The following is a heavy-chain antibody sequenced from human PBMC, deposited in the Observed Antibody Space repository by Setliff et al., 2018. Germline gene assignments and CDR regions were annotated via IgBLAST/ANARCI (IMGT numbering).Heavy chain of an antibody. J-gene: IGHJ6*03. V-gene: IGHV4-61*09. CDR2: INRRGTT. CDR3: ARASSGWYSAYYYYMDV. CDR1: GGSVNSGYDN. Sequence: TSETLSLTCTVSGGSVNSGYDNWNLLRQPAGKGLEWIGHINRRGTTNFTPSLKSRVTISLDTSKNQFSLNLTSVTAADTAVYYCARASSGWYSAYYYYMDVWGKGTTVTVSS. D-gene: IGHD6-19*01.